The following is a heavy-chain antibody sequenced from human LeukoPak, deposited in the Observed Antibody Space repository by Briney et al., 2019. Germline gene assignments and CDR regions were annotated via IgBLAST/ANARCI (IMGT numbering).Heavy chain of an antibody. CDR1: GFTLSSYV. V-gene: IGHV3-23*01. J-gene: IGHJ4*02. Sequence: GGSLRLSCAASGFTLSSYVMSWVRQPPGQGRERVSSISGCGGSKYYADSVKAGSTISRDNSKNTLYLQMTSLRDEDRAVYYCAKDTHYDSSGYFPPLFDYWAQGTLVTVSS. D-gene: IGHD3-22*01. CDR3: AKDTHYDSSGYFPPLFDY. CDR2: ISGCGGSK.